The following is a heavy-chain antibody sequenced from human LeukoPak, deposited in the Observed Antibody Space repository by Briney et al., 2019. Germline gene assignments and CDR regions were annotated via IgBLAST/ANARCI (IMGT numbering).Heavy chain of an antibody. D-gene: IGHD3-3*01. Sequence: GGSLRLSCAASAFTFSTYNMNWVRQAPGKGLEWVSYISSSSSTIYYADSVKGRFTISRDNAKNSLYLQMNSLRAEDTAVYYCAKDGGGTIFGMVIILHYMDVWGKGTTVTVSS. J-gene: IGHJ6*03. CDR3: AKDGGGTIFGMVIILHYMDV. CDR2: ISSSSSTI. V-gene: IGHV3-48*01. CDR1: AFTFSTYN.